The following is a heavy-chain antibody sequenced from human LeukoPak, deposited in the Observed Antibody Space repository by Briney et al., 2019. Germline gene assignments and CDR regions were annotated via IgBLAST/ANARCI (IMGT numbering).Heavy chain of an antibody. J-gene: IGHJ4*02. Sequence: TGGSLRLSCAASGFNFSNAWMSWVRQAPGKGLEWVGRIKSKTDGGTTDYAAPVKGGFTISRDDSKNTLYLQMNSLKTEDTAVYYCTTGGSGDSGYDSYFDYWGQGTLVTVSS. D-gene: IGHD5-12*01. CDR3: TTGGSGDSGYDSYFDY. CDR1: GFNFSNAW. V-gene: IGHV3-15*01. CDR2: IKSKTDGGTT.